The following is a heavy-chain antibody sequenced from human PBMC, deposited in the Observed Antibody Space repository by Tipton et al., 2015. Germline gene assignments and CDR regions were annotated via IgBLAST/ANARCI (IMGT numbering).Heavy chain of an antibody. J-gene: IGHJ6*02. D-gene: IGHD3-16*01. CDR1: GYTFTSYD. CDR2: MNPDSGKT. CDR3: AGGVWEGMGV. V-gene: IGHV1-8*01. Sequence: QLVQSGAEVKKPGASVKVSCKTSGYTFTSYDIVWVRQAPGQGLEWMGWMNPDSGKTGYQQMFRDRVTMTSNMSITTAYMELSSLSSDDTAVYYCAGGVWEGMGVWGQGATVAVSS.